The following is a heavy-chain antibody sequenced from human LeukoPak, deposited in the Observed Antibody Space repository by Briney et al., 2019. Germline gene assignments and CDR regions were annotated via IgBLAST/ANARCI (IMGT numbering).Heavy chain of an antibody. Sequence: GGSLRLSCAASGFTFSSYSMTWVRQAPGKGLEWVSVIYSGGSTYYADSVKGRFTISRHNSKNTLYLQMNSLSAEDTAVYYCAREEDYWGQGTLVTVSS. CDR3: AREEDY. V-gene: IGHV3-53*04. CDR1: GFTFSSYS. CDR2: IYSGGST. J-gene: IGHJ4*02.